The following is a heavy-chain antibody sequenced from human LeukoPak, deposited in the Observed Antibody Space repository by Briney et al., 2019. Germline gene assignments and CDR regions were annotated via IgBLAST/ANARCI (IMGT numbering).Heavy chain of an antibody. J-gene: IGHJ3*02. D-gene: IGHD3-22*01. Sequence: GESLKISCKGSGYSFTSYWIGWVRQMPGKGLEWMGIIYPGDSDTRYSPSFQGQVTISADKSISTAYLQWGSLKASDTAMYYCARHGIHWYYDSSGYSDAFDIWGQGTMVTVSS. CDR3: ARHGIHWYYDSSGYSDAFDI. CDR1: GYSFTSYW. V-gene: IGHV5-51*01. CDR2: IYPGDSDT.